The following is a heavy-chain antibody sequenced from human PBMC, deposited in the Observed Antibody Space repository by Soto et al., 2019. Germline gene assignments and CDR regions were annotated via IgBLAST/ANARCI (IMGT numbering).Heavy chain of an antibody. V-gene: IGHV3-74*01. CDR3: TRVVDGSAGEFDY. D-gene: IGHD3-10*01. J-gene: IGHJ4*02. CDR2: IGSSGGGT. Sequence: GGSLRLSCAASGFPLSNYWMHWVRQAPGEGLVWVSRIGSSGGGTTYADSVKGRFTISRDNAKNTLYLQMNSLRAEDTAVYFCTRVVDGSAGEFDYWGQGTLVTVSS. CDR1: GFPLSNYW.